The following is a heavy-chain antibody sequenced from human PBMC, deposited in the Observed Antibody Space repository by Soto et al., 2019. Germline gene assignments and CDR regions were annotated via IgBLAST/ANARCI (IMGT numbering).Heavy chain of an antibody. V-gene: IGHV3-74*01. CDR3: TRVVDGSAGEFDY. D-gene: IGHD3-10*01. J-gene: IGHJ4*02. CDR2: IGSSGGGT. Sequence: GGSLRLSCAASGFPLSNYWMHWVRQAPGEGLVWVSRIGSSGGGTTYADSVKGRFTISRDNAKNTLYLQMNSLRAEDTAVYFCTRVVDGSAGEFDYWGQGTLVTVSS. CDR1: GFPLSNYW.